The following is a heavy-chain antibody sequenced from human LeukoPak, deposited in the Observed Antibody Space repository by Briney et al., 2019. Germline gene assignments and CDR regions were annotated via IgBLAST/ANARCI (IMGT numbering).Heavy chain of an antibody. CDR3: ARVCAAPGYSYGLRWCDP. J-gene: IGHJ5*02. Sequence: SETLSLTCAVYGGSFSGYYWSWIRQPPGKGLEWIGEINHSGSTNYNPSLKSRVTISVDTSKNQFSLKLSSVTAADTAVYYCARVCAAPGYSYGLRWCDPWGQGTLVTVSS. V-gene: IGHV4-34*01. CDR1: GGSFSGYY. D-gene: IGHD5-18*01. CDR2: INHSGST.